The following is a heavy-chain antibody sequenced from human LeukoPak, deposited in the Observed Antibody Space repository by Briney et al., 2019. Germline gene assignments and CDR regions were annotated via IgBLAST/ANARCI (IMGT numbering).Heavy chain of an antibody. J-gene: IGHJ4*02. D-gene: IGHD3-9*01. CDR3: ARIGDYDILTGYYNFDY. Sequence: QTLSLTCTFSGFSLSTSGMCVSWIRQPSGKALEWLARIDWDDDKYYSTSLKTRLTISKDTSKNQVVLTMTNMDPVDTATYYCARIGDYDILTGYYNFDYWGQGTLVTVSS. CDR2: IDWDDDK. V-gene: IGHV2-70*11. CDR1: GFSLSTSGMC.